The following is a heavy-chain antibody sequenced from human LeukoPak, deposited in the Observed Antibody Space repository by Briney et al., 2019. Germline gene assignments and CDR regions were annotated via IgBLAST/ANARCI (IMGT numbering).Heavy chain of an antibody. CDR3: ARGTGLDY. J-gene: IGHJ4*02. D-gene: IGHD1-14*01. CDR2: ISSSGDSI. CDR1: GFPFSSYE. V-gene: IGHV3-48*03. Sequence: GGSLRLSCAASGFPFSSYEMNWVRQAPGKGLEWVSYISSSGDSIYYADSVKGRFTVSRDNAKKSLYLHMNSLRDDDTAVHYCARGTGLDYWGQGTLVTVSS.